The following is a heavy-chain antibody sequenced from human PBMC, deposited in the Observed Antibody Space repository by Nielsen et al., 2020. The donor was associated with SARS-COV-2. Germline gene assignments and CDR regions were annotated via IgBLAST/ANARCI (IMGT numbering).Heavy chain of an antibody. CDR2: ISDYN. J-gene: IGHJ4*02. D-gene: IGHD3-22*01. V-gene: IGHV1-18*01. CDR3: ARVGSGYYFGSVDY. CDR1: GYTFITYD. Sequence: ASVKVSCKTSGYTFITYDISWVRQAPGQGLEWMGWISDYNNNAQKIQGRGTKTIGTSTTRVYMDLRSLRSDDTAVYYCARVGSGYYFGSVDYWGQGTLVTVSS.